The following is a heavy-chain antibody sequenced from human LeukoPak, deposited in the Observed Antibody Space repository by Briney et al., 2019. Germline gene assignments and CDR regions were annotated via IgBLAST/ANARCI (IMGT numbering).Heavy chain of an antibody. D-gene: IGHD6-13*01. V-gene: IGHV4-4*07. J-gene: IGHJ4*02. CDR1: GGSISSYY. CDR2: IYTNGST. CDR3: ASSTTPSRAAYSSSWFHFDY. Sequence: PSETLSLTCTVSGGSISSYYWSWIRQPAGKGLEWIGRIYTNGSTNYNPSLKSRVTMSVDTSKNQFSLKLSSVTAADTAVYYCASSTTPSRAAYSSSWFHFDYWGQGTLVTVSS.